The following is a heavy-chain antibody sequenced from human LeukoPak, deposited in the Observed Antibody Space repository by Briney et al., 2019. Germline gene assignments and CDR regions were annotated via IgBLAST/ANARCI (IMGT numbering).Heavy chain of an antibody. CDR1: GFTFSSYA. CDR3: ARALDYYDSSGYSSFDY. D-gene: IGHD3-22*01. V-gene: IGHV3-30-3*01. CDR2: ISYDGSNK. Sequence: GGSLRLSCAASGFTFSSYAMHWVRQAPGKGLEWVAVISYDGSNKYYADSVKGRFTISRDNSKNTLYLQMNSLRAEDTAVYYCARALDYYDSSGYSSFDYWGQGTLVTVSS. J-gene: IGHJ4*02.